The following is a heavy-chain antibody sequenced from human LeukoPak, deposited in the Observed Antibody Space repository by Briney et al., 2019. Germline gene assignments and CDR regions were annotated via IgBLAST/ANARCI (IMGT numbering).Heavy chain of an antibody. Sequence: SETLSLTCAVYGGSFSGYYWSWIRQPPGKGLEWIGEINHSGSTNYNPSLKSRVTVSVDTSKNQFSLKLSSVTAADTAVYYCARPDSVDDYWGQGTLDTVSS. CDR1: GGSFSGYY. CDR2: INHSGST. CDR3: ARPDSVDDY. J-gene: IGHJ4*02. V-gene: IGHV4-34*01. D-gene: IGHD4-11*01.